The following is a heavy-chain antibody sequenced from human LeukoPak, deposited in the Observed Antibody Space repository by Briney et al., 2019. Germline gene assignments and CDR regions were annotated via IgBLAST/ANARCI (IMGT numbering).Heavy chain of an antibody. D-gene: IGHD2-2*01. J-gene: IGHJ4*02. Sequence: SETLSLTCTVSGGSISSYYWSWIRQPPGKGLEWIGYIYYSGSTNYNPSLKSRVTISVDTSKNQFTLKLSSVTAADTAVYYCARAAAISNFDYWGQGTLVTVSS. CDR1: GGSISSYY. V-gene: IGHV4-59*01. CDR3: ARAAAISNFDY. CDR2: IYYSGST.